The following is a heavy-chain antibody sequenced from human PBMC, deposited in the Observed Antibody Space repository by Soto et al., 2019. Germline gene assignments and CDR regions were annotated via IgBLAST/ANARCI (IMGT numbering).Heavy chain of an antibody. J-gene: IGHJ6*02. CDR3: ARDGGSGMDV. Sequence: QVQLVQSGAEVKKPGASVKVSCKGSGYTFTTYSMHWVRQAPGHRLEWMGWSNASNGYTQYSQDFQGRVTITGDTSASTAYMELSSLRSEDMAVYYCARDGGSGMDVWGQGTTVTVSS. CDR1: GYTFTTYS. CDR2: SNASNGYT. D-gene: IGHD3-16*01. V-gene: IGHV1-3*02.